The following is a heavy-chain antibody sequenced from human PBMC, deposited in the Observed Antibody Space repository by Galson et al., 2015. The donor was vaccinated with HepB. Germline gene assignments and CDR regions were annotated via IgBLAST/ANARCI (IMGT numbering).Heavy chain of an antibody. CDR2: IIPIFGTA. CDR1: GGTFSSYA. V-gene: IGHV1-69*13. CDR3: ASHPYYDSSGYRYYYGMDV. D-gene: IGHD3-22*01. Sequence: SVKVSCKASGGTFSSYAISWVRQAPGQGLEWMGGIIPIFGTANYAQKFQGRVTITADESTSTAYMELSSLRSEDTAVYYCASHPYYDSSGYRYYYGMDVWGQGTTVTVSS. J-gene: IGHJ6*02.